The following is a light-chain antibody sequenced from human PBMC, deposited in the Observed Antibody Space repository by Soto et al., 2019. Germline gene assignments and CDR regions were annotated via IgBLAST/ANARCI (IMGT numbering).Light chain of an antibody. CDR3: ISYTSSSTWV. CDR1: SSDVGGYNY. Sequence: QSVLTQPASVSGSPGQSITISCTGTSSDVGGYNYVSWYQQHPGKVPKLMIYDVSYRPSGVSNRFSGSKSGNTASLTISGLQAEDGADYYCISYTSSSTWVFGGGTKLTVL. V-gene: IGLV2-14*01. J-gene: IGLJ3*02. CDR2: DVS.